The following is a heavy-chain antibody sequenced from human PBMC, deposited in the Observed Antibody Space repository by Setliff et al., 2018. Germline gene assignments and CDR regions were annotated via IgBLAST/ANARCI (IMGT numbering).Heavy chain of an antibody. CDR3: AKDRVNDGVWDFDS. Sequence: PGGSLRLSCETSGFSFGAFTMNWVRQAPGKGLEWVSGIIQSGATFYADPVKGRFTISRDNSKSSVFLHINSVTAEDTAIYYCAKDRVNDGVWDFDSWGPGILVTVSS. CDR1: GFSFGAFT. J-gene: IGHJ4*02. V-gene: IGHV3-23*01. CDR2: IIQSGAT. D-gene: IGHD2-8*01.